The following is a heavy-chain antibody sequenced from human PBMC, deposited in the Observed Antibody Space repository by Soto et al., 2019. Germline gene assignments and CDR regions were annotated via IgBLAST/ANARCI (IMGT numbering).Heavy chain of an antibody. J-gene: IGHJ4*02. CDR3: AKGPYYDISTGYYTFDY. CDR1: GFTFSSYG. CDR2: IGSDGDST. V-gene: IGHV3-64D*06. Sequence: PGGSLRLSCSASGFTFSSYGMHWVRQAPGKGLEYVSAIGSDGDSTYYADSVKGRFTISRDNNKNTVYLQMSSLRAEDTAVYYCAKGPYYDISTGYYTFDYWGQGTLVTVS. D-gene: IGHD3-9*01.